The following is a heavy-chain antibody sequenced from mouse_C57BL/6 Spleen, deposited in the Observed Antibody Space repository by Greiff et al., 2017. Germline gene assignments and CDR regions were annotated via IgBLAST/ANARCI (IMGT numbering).Heavy chain of an antibody. CDR3: ARHEEEEGTVVADWYFDV. D-gene: IGHD1-1*01. CDR2: FYPGSGSI. Sequence: QVQLQQSGAELVKPGASVKLSCKASGYTFTEYTIHWVKQRSGQGLEWIGWFYPGSGSIKYNEKFKDKATLTADKSSSTVYMELSRLTSEDSAVYFCARHEEEEGTVVADWYFDVWGTGTTVTVSS. V-gene: IGHV1-62-2*01. J-gene: IGHJ1*03. CDR1: GYTFTEYT.